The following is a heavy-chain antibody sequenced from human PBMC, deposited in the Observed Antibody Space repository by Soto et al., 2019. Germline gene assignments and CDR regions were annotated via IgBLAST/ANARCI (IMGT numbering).Heavy chain of an antibody. V-gene: IGHV3-30-3*01. CDR2: ISYDGSNK. Sequence: QVQLVESGGGVVQPGRSLRLSCAASGFTFSSYAMHWVRQAPGKGLEWVAVISYDGSNKYYADSVKGRFTISRDNSKNTLYLQMNSLRAEDTAVYYCARDFGYLGYSSGRFDYCGQGTLVTVSS. CDR1: GFTFSSYA. D-gene: IGHD6-19*01. CDR3: ARDFGYLGYSSGRFDY. J-gene: IGHJ4*02.